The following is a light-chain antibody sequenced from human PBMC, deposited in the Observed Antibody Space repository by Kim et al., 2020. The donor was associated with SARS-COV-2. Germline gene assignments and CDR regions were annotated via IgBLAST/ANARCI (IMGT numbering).Light chain of an antibody. CDR3: QQYKNWPLT. Sequence: GSPWERATLSCRASQTVTSNLAWYQQKPGQAPRLLIFGASTRATGVPARFTGSGSGTEFTLTISSLQSEDFAVYYCQQYKNWPLTFGGGTKVDIK. CDR2: GAS. CDR1: QTVTSN. J-gene: IGKJ4*01. V-gene: IGKV3D-15*01.